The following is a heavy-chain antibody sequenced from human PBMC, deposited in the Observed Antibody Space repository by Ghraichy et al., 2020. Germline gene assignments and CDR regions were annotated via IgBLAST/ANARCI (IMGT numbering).Heavy chain of an antibody. V-gene: IGHV1-46*03. D-gene: IGHD3-10*01. CDR1: GYTFTDNY. CDR3: VRGRYYGLELYVGWFDP. Sequence: ASVKVSCQASGYTFTDNYIHWVRQAPGQGLEWMGVVNPSGGHTTYAQEFVGRVDMTVDASTTSVYMELSNLRSDDTAVYYCVRGRYYGLELYVGWFDPWGQGTLVTVSS. CDR2: VNPSGGHT. J-gene: IGHJ5*02.